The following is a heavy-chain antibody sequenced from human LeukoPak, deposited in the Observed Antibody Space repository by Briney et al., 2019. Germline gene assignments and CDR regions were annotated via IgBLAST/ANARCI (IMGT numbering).Heavy chain of an antibody. D-gene: IGHD3-22*01. V-gene: IGHV3-7*01. CDR2: IKHDGSER. Sequence: GGSLRLSRAASGFTYRVYWMGWVRQAPGKGLEWVADIKHDGSERYHVDFVKGRFTISRDNAESSLYLQMNSLRAEDTALYYCVRHYYDSSGWSFDMWGQGTMVTVSP. CDR3: VRHYYDSSGWSFDM. J-gene: IGHJ3*02. CDR1: GFTYRVYW.